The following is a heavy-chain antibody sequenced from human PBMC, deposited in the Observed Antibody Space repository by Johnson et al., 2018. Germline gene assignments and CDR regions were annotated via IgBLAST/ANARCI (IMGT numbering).Heavy chain of an antibody. CDR1: GFTFSNAW. D-gene: IGHD3-9*01. Sequence: SCAASGFTFSNAWMSWVRQAPGKGLEWVGRIKSKTDGGTTDYAAPVKGRFTISRDDSKNTLYLQMNSLKTEDTAVYYCTTYYDILTGYPRGAFDIWGQGTMVTVSS. V-gene: IGHV3-15*01. J-gene: IGHJ3*02. CDR3: TTYYDILTGYPRGAFDI. CDR2: IKSKTDGGTT.